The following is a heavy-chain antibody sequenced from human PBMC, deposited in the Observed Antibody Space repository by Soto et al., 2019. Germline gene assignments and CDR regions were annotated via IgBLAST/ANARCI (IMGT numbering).Heavy chain of an antibody. CDR2: ISSSGSTI. D-gene: IGHD6-13*01. V-gene: IGHV3-48*03. CDR1: GFTFGSYE. J-gene: IGHJ4*02. Sequence: GGSLRLSCAASGFTFGSYEMNWVRQAPGKGLEWVSYISSSGSTIYYADSVKGRFTISRDNAKNSLYLQMNSLRAEDTAVYYCARVPTTGTAAGPYFDYWGQGTLVTVSS. CDR3: ARVPTTGTAAGPYFDY.